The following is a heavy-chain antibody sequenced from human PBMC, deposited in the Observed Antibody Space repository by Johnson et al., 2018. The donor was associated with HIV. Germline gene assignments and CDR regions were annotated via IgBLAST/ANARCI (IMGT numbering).Heavy chain of an antibody. V-gene: IGHV3-33*01. CDR3: ARDNGDTIFGVVIREGAFDI. D-gene: IGHD3-3*01. Sequence: QVQLVESGGGVVQPGRSLRLSCAASGFTLSNYGMHWVRQAPGKGLEWVAVIWHDGSNKYYADSVKGRFTISRDNAKNSLYLQMNSLRAEDTAVYYCARDNGDTIFGVVIREGAFDIWGQGTMVTVSS. CDR1: GFTLSNYG. CDR2: IWHDGSNK. J-gene: IGHJ3*02.